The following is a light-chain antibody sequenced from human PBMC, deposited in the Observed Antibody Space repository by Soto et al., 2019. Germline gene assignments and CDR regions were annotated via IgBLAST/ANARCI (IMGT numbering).Light chain of an antibody. CDR2: GAS. J-gene: IGKJ2*01. V-gene: IGKV3-15*01. Sequence: EIVMTQSPATLSVSPGQRATLSCRASQSLDGNLAWYQQKPGQAPRLLIYGASTRATGIPARFSGSGSGTEFTLTISSLQSEDFAVYYCQQYNNWPPYTFGQGTKLEIK. CDR1: QSLDGN. CDR3: QQYNNWPPYT.